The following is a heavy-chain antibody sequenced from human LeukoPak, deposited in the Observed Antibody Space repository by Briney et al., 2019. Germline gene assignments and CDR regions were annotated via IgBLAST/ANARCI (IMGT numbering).Heavy chain of an antibody. J-gene: IGHJ4*02. CDR3: ARRHDRASGAKDFDY. Sequence: GGSLRLSCAASGFTVSSNYMSWVRQAPGKGLEWVSVIYSGGSTYYADSVKGRFTISRDNSKNTLYLQMNSLRAEDTAVYYCARRHDRASGAKDFDYWGQGTLVTVSS. CDR2: IYSGGST. D-gene: IGHD1-26*01. CDR1: GFTVSSNY. V-gene: IGHV3-66*01.